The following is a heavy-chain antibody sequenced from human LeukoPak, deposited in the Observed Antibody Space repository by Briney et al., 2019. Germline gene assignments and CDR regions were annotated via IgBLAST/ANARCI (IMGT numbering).Heavy chain of an antibody. CDR2: IYSGGST. Sequence: TGGSLRLSCAASGFTFSSYGMHWVRQAPGKGLEWVSVIYSGGSTYYADSVRGRLTISRDNAKNSLYLQMHSLRAEDTAVYYCVRDNPRCCGVVPANIDDYWGQGTLVTVSS. J-gene: IGHJ4*02. D-gene: IGHD2-15*01. CDR1: GFTFSSYG. V-gene: IGHV3-NL1*01. CDR3: VRDNPRCCGVVPANIDDY.